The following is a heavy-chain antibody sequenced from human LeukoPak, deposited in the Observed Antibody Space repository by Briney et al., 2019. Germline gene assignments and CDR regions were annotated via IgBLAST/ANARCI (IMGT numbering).Heavy chain of an antibody. CDR1: GYTFTGYY. Sequence: GASVKVSCTASGYTFTGYYMHWVRQAPGQGLEWMGWINPNSGGTSYAQKFQGWVTMTRDTSISTAYKELSRLRSDDTAVYYCARDLGSDYYYGMDVWGQGTTVTVSS. D-gene: IGHD7-27*01. V-gene: IGHV1-2*04. J-gene: IGHJ6*02. CDR2: INPNSGGT. CDR3: ARDLGSDYYYGMDV.